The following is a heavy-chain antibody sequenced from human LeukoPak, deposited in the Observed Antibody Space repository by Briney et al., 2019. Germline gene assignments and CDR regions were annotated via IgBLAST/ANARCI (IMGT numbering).Heavy chain of an antibody. Sequence: GGSLRLSCAGSGFTFSSYWMTWARQAPGKGLEWVANIKQDGSEKYYVDPVKGRFTISRDNAMNSLNLQMNSLRAEDTAIYYCARSLPYGTTWYGRSDFWGQGTLVTVSS. CDR3: ARSLPYGTTWYGRSDF. CDR2: IKQDGSEK. CDR1: GFTFSSYW. J-gene: IGHJ4*02. V-gene: IGHV3-7*03. D-gene: IGHD6-13*01.